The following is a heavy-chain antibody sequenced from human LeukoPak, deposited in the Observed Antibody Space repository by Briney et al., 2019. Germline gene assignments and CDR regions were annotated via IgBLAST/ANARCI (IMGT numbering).Heavy chain of an antibody. CDR3: ARRSRYYDSSRYIDY. CDR1: GGSFSGYY. Sequence: SETLSLTCAIYGGSFSGYYWSWIRQPTGKGLEWIGEINHSGSTNYNPSLKSRVTISVDTSKNQFSLKLSSVTAADTAVYYCARRSRYYDSSRYIDYWGQGTLVTVSS. D-gene: IGHD3-22*01. J-gene: IGHJ4*02. V-gene: IGHV4-34*01. CDR2: INHSGST.